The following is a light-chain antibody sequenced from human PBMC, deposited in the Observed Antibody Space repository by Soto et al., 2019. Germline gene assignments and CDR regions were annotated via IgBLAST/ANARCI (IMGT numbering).Light chain of an antibody. Sequence: EIVLTQSPGTLSLSPGARATFSCRASQSVSSRFLDWYQQKPGQAPRLLIYGASSRATGIPDRFSGSGSGTDFTLTISRLEPEDFAVYYCHYYDDSPPFPFGPGTKVDIK. J-gene: IGKJ3*01. CDR2: GAS. V-gene: IGKV3-20*01. CDR3: HYYDDSPPFP. CDR1: QSVSSRF.